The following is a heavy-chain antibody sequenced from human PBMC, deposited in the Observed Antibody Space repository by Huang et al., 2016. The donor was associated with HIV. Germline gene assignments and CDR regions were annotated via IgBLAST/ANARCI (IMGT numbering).Heavy chain of an antibody. V-gene: IGHV3-30*18. J-gene: IGHJ4*02. D-gene: IGHD6-13*01. CDR3: AKGGSAAAVLDF. CDR1: GFTFSSYG. Sequence: QVQLVESGGGVVQPGRSLRISCAASGFTFSSYGMHWVRQVPGKGLECVAVISYDCQKKYYVDSVKGRFSISIDNSKTTVYLQLNSLRVEDTAVYYCAKGGSAAAVLDFWGQGTLVTVSS. CDR2: ISYDCQKK.